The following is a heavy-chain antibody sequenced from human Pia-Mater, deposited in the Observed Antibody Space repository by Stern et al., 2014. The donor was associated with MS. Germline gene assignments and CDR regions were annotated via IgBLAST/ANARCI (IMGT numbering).Heavy chain of an antibody. CDR1: GGSISSGDYY. CDR2: IYYSGRT. CDR3: AREGPRTGTLVY. Sequence: QVQLQESGPGLVKPSQTLSLTCTVSGGSISSGDYYWSWIRQPPGKGLEWLGHIYYSGRTYSNPSLKSRVTISVGTSKNQFSLKLSSVTAADTAVYYCAREGPRTGTLVYWGQGTLVTVSS. D-gene: IGHD3/OR15-3a*01. J-gene: IGHJ4*02. V-gene: IGHV4-30-4*01.